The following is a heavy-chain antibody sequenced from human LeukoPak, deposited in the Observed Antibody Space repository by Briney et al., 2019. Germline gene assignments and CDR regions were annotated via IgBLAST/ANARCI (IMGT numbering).Heavy chain of an antibody. CDR2: IYYSGST. V-gene: IGHV4-59*08. CDR1: GGSISSYY. CDR3: ARLAGGDYSGYDDLDY. J-gene: IGHJ4*02. Sequence: PSETLSLTCTVSGGSISSYYWSWIRQPPGKGLEWIGYIYYSGSTNYNPPLKSRVTISVDTSKNQFSLKLSSVTAADTAVYYCARLAGGDYSGYDDLDYWGQGTLVTVSS. D-gene: IGHD5-12*01.